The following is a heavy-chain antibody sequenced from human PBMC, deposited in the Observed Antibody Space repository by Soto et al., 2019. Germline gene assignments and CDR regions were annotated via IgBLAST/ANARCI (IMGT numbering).Heavy chain of an antibody. CDR2: IYPGDSDT. CDR3: ARLAEWVYRSGWPHFDY. V-gene: IGHV5-51*01. Sequence: PGESLKISCKGSGYSFTSYWIGWVRQMPGKGLEWMGIIYPGDSDTRYSPSFQGQVTISADKSISTAYLQWSSLKASDTAMYYCARLAEWVYRSGWPHFDYWGQGTLVTVSS. J-gene: IGHJ4*02. D-gene: IGHD6-19*01. CDR1: GYSFTSYW.